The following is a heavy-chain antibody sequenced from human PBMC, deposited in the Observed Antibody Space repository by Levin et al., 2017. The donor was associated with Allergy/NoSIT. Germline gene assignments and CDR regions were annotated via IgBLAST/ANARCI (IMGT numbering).Heavy chain of an antibody. CDR1: GYSFLDYF. D-gene: IGHD6-13*01. CDR3: ARDPGAIAAAGIDH. CDR2: INPKSGRT. V-gene: IGHV1-2*02. J-gene: IGHJ4*02. Sequence: ASVKVSCKTSGYSFLDYFMHWVRQAPGQGLEWMGWINPKSGRTNSAPKFQGRVTVTRDTSISTVYMEVSRLRSDDKAVYYCARDPGAIAAAGIDHWGQGTLVTVSS.